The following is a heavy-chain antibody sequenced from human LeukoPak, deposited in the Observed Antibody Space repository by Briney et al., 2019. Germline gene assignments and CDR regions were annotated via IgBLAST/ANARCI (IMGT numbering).Heavy chain of an antibody. CDR2: ISAYNGNT. V-gene: IGHV1-18*01. J-gene: IGHJ5*02. Sequence: EASVKVSCKASGYTFTSYGISWVRQAPGQGLEWMGWISAYNGNTNYAQKLQGRVTMTTDTSTSTAYMELRSLRSDDTAVYYCARSRDILTGYSSCDPWGQGTLVTVSS. CDR1: GYTFTSYG. CDR3: ARSRDILTGYSSCDP. D-gene: IGHD3-9*01.